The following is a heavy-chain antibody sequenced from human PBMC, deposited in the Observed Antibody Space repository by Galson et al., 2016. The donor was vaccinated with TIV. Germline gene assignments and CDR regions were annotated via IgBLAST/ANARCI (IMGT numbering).Heavy chain of an antibody. CDR2: IVTGSGDT. V-gene: IGHV1-58*01. CDR3: AGSAIAATGNMAY. J-gene: IGHJ4*02. CDR1: GFTFITSG. Sequence: SVKVSCKASGFTFITSGVHWVRQARGQRLEWIGWIVTGSGDTNYAQSFQERVTITRDMSTSTAYMELRSLGSEDTAVDYCAGSAIAATGNMAYGGQVTLVTVSS. D-gene: IGHD6-13*01.